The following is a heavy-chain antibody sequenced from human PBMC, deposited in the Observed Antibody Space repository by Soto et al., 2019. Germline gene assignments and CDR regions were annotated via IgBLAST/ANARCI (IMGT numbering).Heavy chain of an antibody. CDR1: GYIFTNYD. CDR2: VSGYTGNT. Sequence: QVQLVQSETEVKKPGASVKVSCKASGYIFTNYDITWVRQAPGQGLEWMGWVSGYTGNTKYAQKFQDRVTMTTDTXXXXXXXXXXXXXXXXXXXXXXAXXXXXXXYYYGVDVWGQGTTVFVSS. V-gene: IGHV1-18*01. J-gene: IGHJ6*02. CDR3: AXXXXXXXYYYGVDV.